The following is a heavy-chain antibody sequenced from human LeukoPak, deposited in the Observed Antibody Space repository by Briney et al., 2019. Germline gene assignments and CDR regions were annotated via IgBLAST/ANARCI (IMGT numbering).Heavy chain of an antibody. CDR2: INHSGST. V-gene: IGHV4-34*01. Sequence: PSETLSLTCAVYGGSFSGYYWSWIRQPPGKGLEWIGEINHSGSTNYNPSLKSRVTISVDTSKNQFSLKLSSVTAADTAVYYCASAGLWNSWGQGTLVTVSS. D-gene: IGHD1-1*01. CDR1: GGSFSGYY. CDR3: ASAGLWNS. J-gene: IGHJ5*02.